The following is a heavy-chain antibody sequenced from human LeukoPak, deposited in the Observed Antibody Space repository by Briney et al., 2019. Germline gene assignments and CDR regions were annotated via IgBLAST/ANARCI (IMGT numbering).Heavy chain of an antibody. D-gene: IGHD3-22*01. CDR1: GYTFAGYY. CDR3: AKLGGLTMIVVVIPFDY. Sequence: ASVKVSCKASGYTFAGYYMHWVRQAPGQGLEWMGWINPNSGGTNYAQKFQGRVTMTRDTSISTAYMELSRLRSDDTAVYYCAKLGGLTMIVVVIPFDYWGQGTLVTVSS. CDR2: INPNSGGT. V-gene: IGHV1-2*02. J-gene: IGHJ4*02.